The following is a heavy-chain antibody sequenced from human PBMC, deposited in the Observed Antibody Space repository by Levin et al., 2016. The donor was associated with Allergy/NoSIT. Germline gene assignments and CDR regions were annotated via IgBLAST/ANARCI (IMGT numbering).Heavy chain of an antibody. CDR3: ARDTGGITAAGPQWIDGGLFDS. Sequence: SETLSLTCTVSGGSVSDGQYWNWIRQPPGKGLEWIGYVFYTGRTNYNPSLGSRVTISVDTSKNQFSLKLRSVTAADTAIYFCARDTGGITAAGPQWIDGGLFDSWGRGALVSVSS. J-gene: IGHJ4*02. CDR1: GGSVSDGQY. CDR2: VFYTGRT. D-gene: IGHD6-13*01. V-gene: IGHV4-61*08.